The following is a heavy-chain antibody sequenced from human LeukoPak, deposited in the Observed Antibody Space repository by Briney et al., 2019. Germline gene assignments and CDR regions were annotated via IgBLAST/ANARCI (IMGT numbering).Heavy chain of an antibody. V-gene: IGHV3-30*18. D-gene: IGHD3-10*01. Sequence: GGSLRLSCAASGFTFSSYGMHWVRQAPGKGLEWVAVISYDGSNKYYAYSVKGRFTISRENSKNTLYLQMNSLRAEDTAVYYCAKGDYGSGSPTGGDYYYGMDVWGKGTTVTVSS. CDR2: ISYDGSNK. CDR1: GFTFSSYG. CDR3: AKGDYGSGSPTGGDYYYGMDV. J-gene: IGHJ6*04.